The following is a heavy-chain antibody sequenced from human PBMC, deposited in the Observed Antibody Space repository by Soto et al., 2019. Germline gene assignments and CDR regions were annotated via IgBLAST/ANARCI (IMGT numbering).Heavy chain of an antibody. Sequence: GASVKVSCKASGYTFTSYGISWVRQAPGQGLEWMGWISAYNGNTNYAQKLQGRVTMTTDTSTSTAYMELRSLRSDDTAVYYCARDCSSTSCYGQWFDPWGQGTLVTVSS. D-gene: IGHD2-2*01. V-gene: IGHV1-18*01. CDR3: ARDCSSTSCYGQWFDP. CDR2: ISAYNGNT. J-gene: IGHJ5*02. CDR1: GYTFTSYG.